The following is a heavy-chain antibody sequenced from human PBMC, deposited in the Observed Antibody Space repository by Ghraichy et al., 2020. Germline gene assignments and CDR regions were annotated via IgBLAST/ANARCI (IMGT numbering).Heavy chain of an antibody. V-gene: IGHV1-2*02. CDR2: INPNSGGT. CDR1: GYTFTGYY. CDR3: ARRGYKY. J-gene: IGHJ4*02. D-gene: IGHD1-1*01. Sequence: ASVKVSCKASGYTFTGYYIHWVRQAPGQGLEWMGWINPNSGGTNYAQTFQGRVTMTRDTSISTAYMELSRLRSDDTAVYYCARRGYKYWGQGTLVTVSS.